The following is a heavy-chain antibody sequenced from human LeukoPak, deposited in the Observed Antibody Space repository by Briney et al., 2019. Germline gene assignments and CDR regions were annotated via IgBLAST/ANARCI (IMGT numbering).Heavy chain of an antibody. CDR1: GYTFTSYA. CDR2: ISGYNGNT. Sequence: EASVKVPCKASGYTFTSYAISWVRQAPGQGLEWMGWISGYNGNTKYAQKVQGRVTMTTDTSTSTAYMELRSLRSDDTAVYYCARGYSYGSDYYYGMDVWGQGTTVTVSS. CDR3: ARGYSYGSDYYYGMDV. V-gene: IGHV1-18*01. J-gene: IGHJ6*02. D-gene: IGHD5-18*01.